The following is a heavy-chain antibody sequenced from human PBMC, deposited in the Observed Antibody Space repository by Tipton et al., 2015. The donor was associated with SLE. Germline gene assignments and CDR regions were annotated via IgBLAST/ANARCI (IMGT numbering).Heavy chain of an antibody. D-gene: IGHD6-25*01. J-gene: IGHJ4*02. CDR2: ISASGGTT. CDR3: AKDRSGFDY. CDR1: AFTFSSYA. V-gene: IGHV3-23*01. Sequence: SLRLSCAASAFTFSSYAMSWVRQAPGKGLEWVSAISASGGTTYYADSVKGRFTISRDNSKNTLYLQMNSLRAEDTAVYYCAKDRSGFDYWGQGTLVTVSS.